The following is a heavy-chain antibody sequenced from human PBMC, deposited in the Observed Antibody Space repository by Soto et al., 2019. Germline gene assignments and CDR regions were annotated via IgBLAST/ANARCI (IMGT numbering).Heavy chain of an antibody. Sequence: QVQLVQSGAEVKKPGSSVKVSCKASGGTFSSYAISWVRQAPGQGLEWMGGIIPIFGTANYAQKFQGRVTITADESTRTDYMERSSLRSEVTAVYYCASPIKGVGATGGPRYYYYYGMDFWGQGTTVNVSS. V-gene: IGHV1-69*01. CDR2: IIPIFGTA. J-gene: IGHJ6*02. D-gene: IGHD1-26*01. CDR1: GGTFSSYA. CDR3: ASPIKGVGATGGPRYYYYYGMDF.